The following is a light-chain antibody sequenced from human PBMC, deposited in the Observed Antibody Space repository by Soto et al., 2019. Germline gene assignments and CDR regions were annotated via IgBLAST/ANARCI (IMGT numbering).Light chain of an antibody. CDR1: EGVNSF. J-gene: IGKJ2*01. V-gene: IGKV1-9*01. CDR2: PAV. CDR3: QQLNSIPHT. Sequence: DIQLTQSPSFLSASVGDTVTLTCRASEGVNSFLAWYQQKPGKPPKLLIYPAVTLQPGVPSRFTGGGSGTHFTLAVRGVQPDDFATYYCQQLNSIPHTFGQGTKLEVE.